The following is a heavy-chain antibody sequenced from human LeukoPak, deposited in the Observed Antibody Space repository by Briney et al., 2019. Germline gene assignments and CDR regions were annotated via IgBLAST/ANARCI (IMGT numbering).Heavy chain of an antibody. V-gene: IGHV1-2*02. CDR3: ARALSWDRLGLLTVVY. CDR1: GYTFTCYY. J-gene: IGHJ4*02. D-gene: IGHD1-26*01. CDR2: INPNSGGT. Sequence: ASVKVSCKASGYTFTCYYMHWVRQAPGQGLEWMGWINPNSGGTNYAQKFQGRVTMTRDTSISTAYMELSRLRSDDTAVYYCARALSWDRLGLLTVVYWGQGTLVTVSS.